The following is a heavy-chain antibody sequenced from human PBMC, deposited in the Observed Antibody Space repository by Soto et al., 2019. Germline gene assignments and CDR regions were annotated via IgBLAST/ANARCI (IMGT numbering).Heavy chain of an antibody. CDR1: GYTFTGYY. CDR2: INPNSGST. J-gene: IGHJ4*02. CDR3: ARDPADSVVLPLGDY. D-gene: IGHD2-15*01. Sequence: ASVKVSCKASGYTFTGYYMHRVRHAPGQWIEWMGWINPNSGSTNYAQKLQGWVTMTRDTSISTAYMELSSLRSEDTAVYYCARDPADSVVLPLGDYCSQGTLVIGSS. V-gene: IGHV1-2*04.